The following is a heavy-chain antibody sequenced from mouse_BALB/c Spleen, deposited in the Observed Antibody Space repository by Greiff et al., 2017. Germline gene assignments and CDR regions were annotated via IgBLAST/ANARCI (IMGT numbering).Heavy chain of an antibody. D-gene: IGHD2-13*01. V-gene: IGHV5-6*01. CDR3: ARHGDY. CDR1: GFTFSSYG. Sequence: EVKLMESGGDLVKPGGSLKLSCAASGFTFSSYGMSWVRQTPDKRLEWVATISSGGSYTYYPDSVKGRFTISRDNAKNTLYLQISSLKSEDTAMYYCARHGDYGGQGTSVTVSS. J-gene: IGHJ4*01. CDR2: ISSGGSYT.